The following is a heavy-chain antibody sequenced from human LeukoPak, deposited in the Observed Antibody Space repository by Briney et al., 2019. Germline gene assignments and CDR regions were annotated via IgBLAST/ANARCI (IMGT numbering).Heavy chain of an antibody. CDR3: ASSSSGGGEFDY. CDR1: GYTFTGYY. J-gene: IGHJ4*02. Sequence: ASVKVSCKASGYTFTGYYMHWVRQAPGQGLEWMGWMNPNSGNTGYAQKFQGRVTMTRNTSISTAYMELSSLRSEDTAVYYCASSSSGGGEFDYWGQGTLVTVSS. D-gene: IGHD3-16*01. V-gene: IGHV1-8*02. CDR2: MNPNSGNT.